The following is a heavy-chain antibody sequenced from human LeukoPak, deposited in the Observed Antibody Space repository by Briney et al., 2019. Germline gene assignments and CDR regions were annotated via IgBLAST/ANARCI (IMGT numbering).Heavy chain of an antibody. CDR1: GFTFSSSA. CDR2: ISGRGSGGST. Sequence: GGSLRLSCAASGFTFSSSAMSWVRQAPGKGLEWVSTISGRGSGGSTYYADSVKGRFTISRDNAKKTLHLQMDSLRVEDTALYYCARDPKISYGLGIHEYWGQGTQVTVSS. D-gene: IGHD5-18*01. V-gene: IGHV3-23*01. J-gene: IGHJ4*02. CDR3: ARDPKISYGLGIHEY.